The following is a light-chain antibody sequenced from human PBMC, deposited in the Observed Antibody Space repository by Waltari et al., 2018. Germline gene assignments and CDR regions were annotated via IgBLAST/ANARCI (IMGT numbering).Light chain of an antibody. Sequence: ELVLTQSPGTLSLSAGERSTLSCRASQSVSSSYLAWYQQKPGQAPRLLIYGASSRATGIPDRFSGSGSGTDFTLTISRLEPEDFAVYYCQQYGSSFITFGQGTRLEIK. CDR2: GAS. J-gene: IGKJ5*01. V-gene: IGKV3-20*01. CDR1: QSVSSSY. CDR3: QQYGSSFIT.